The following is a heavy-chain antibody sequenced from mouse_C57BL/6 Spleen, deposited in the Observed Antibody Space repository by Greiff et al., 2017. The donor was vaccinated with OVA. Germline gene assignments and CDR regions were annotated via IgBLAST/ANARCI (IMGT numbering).Heavy chain of an antibody. CDR2: IYPGGGYN. V-gene: IGHV1-63*01. CDR3: ARGGYSNLYYFDY. Sequence: QVQLQQSGAELVRPGTSVKMSCKASGYTFTNYWIGWAKQRPGHGLEGIGDIYPGGGYNNYNEKFKGNANLTADKSSSTAYMQFSSLTSEDSAIHYCARGGYSNLYYFDYWGQGTTLTVSS. CDR1: GYTFTNYW. J-gene: IGHJ2*01. D-gene: IGHD2-5*01.